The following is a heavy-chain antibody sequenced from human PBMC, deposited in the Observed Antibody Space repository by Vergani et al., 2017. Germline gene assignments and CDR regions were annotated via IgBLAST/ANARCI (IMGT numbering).Heavy chain of an antibody. D-gene: IGHD4-17*01. CDR2: IIPILGIA. J-gene: IGHJ6*02. CDR1: GYTFTSYY. CDR3: AREKGGGDNYYYGMDV. Sequence: QVQLVQSGAEVKKPGASVKVSCKASGYTFTSYYMHWVRQAPGQGLEWMGRIIPILGIANYAQKFQGRVTITADKSTSTAYMELSSLRSEDTAVYYCAREKGGGDNYYYGMDVWGQGTTVTVSS. V-gene: IGHV1-69*09.